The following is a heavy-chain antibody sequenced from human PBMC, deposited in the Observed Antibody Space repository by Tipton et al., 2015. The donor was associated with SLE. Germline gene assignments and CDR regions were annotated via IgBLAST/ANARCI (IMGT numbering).Heavy chain of an antibody. CDR1: GGSLSTYY. CDR2: IYTSGST. J-gene: IGHJ3*02. Sequence: TLSLTCTVSGGSLSTYYWSWFRQPAGKGLEWIGRIYTSGSTNYNPSPNSRLTMSVDASQNQFSLKLRSVTAADTAVYYCAREYSSSSGKSAFDIWGQGTMVTVSS. D-gene: IGHD6-6*01. V-gene: IGHV4-4*07. CDR3: AREYSSSSGKSAFDI.